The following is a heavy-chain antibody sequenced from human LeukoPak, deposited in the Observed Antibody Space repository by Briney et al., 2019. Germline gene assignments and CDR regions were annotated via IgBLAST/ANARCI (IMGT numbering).Heavy chain of an antibody. Sequence: GASVKVSCKASGYTFTDSYMHWVRQAPGQGLEWMGWINPNSGGTKYAQKLQGRVTMTRDTSISTAYMELSRLRSDDTAVYYCARDHQLVAFDPWGQGTLVTVSS. CDR2: INPNSGGT. D-gene: IGHD6-13*01. V-gene: IGHV1-2*02. CDR3: ARDHQLVAFDP. J-gene: IGHJ5*02. CDR1: GYTFTDSY.